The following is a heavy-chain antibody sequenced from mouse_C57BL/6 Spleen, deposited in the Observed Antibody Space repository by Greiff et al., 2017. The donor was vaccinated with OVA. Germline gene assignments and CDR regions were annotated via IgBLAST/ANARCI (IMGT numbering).Heavy chain of an antibody. Sequence: VQLQQSGAELVKPGASVKLSCKASGYTFTEYTIHWVKQRSGPGLEWIGWFYPGSGSIKYNEKFTDKATLTAAISSSTVYMELRRLTYEDSAVYVCARNEEGYYGSSSNWYFDVWGTGTTVTVSS. D-gene: IGHD1-1*01. V-gene: IGHV1-62-2*01. CDR2: FYPGSGSI. CDR3: ARNEEGYYGSSSNWYFDV. J-gene: IGHJ1*03. CDR1: GYTFTEYT.